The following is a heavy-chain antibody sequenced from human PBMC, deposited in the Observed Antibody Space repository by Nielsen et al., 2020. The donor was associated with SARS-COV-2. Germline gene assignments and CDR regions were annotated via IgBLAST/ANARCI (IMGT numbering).Heavy chain of an antibody. J-gene: IGHJ4*02. CDR3: ARDIYSY. CDR1: GFTFSSYA. V-gene: IGHV3-30-3*01. D-gene: IGHD2-15*01. CDR2: ISYDGSNK. Sequence: GGSLRLSCAASGFTFSSYAMHWVRQAPGKGLEWVAVISYDGSNKYYADSVKGRFTISRDNSKNTLYLQMNSLRAEDTAVYYCARDIYSYWGQGTRVTVSS.